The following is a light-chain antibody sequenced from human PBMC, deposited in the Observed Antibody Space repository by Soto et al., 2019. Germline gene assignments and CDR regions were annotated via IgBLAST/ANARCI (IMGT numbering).Light chain of an antibody. Sequence: DIQMTQSPSSLSASVGDRVTITCRASQSISSYLNWYQQKPGKAPKLLIYAASSLQSWVPSRFSGSGSGTDFTLTISSLQPEDFATYYCHQSTVRCTFGQGTKLEIK. CDR1: QSISSY. V-gene: IGKV1-39*01. CDR3: HQSTVRCT. CDR2: AAS. J-gene: IGKJ2*02.